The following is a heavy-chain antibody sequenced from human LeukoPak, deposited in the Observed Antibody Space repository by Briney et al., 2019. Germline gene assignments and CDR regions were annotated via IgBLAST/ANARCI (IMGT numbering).Heavy chain of an antibody. CDR3: ARDLYSGEYGDYYYYYMDV. CDR1: GFTFSSYW. D-gene: IGHD1-26*01. J-gene: IGHJ6*03. V-gene: IGHV3-7*01. CDR2: IKQDGSEK. Sequence: GGSLRLSCAASGFTFSSYWMSWVRQAPGKGLEWVANIKQDGSEKYYVDSVKGRFTISRDNAKNSLYLQINSLTAEDTAVYYCARDLYSGEYGDYYYYYMDVWGKGTTVTISS.